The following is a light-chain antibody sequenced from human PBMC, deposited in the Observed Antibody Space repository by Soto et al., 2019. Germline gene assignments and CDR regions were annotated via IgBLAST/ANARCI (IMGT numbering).Light chain of an antibody. Sequence: DIGLTQSPGTLSLSPVERATLSCRASQSVSSSYLAWYQHKPVQAPRLLIYGASSRATGIPDRFSGSGSGTDFTLTISRLEPEDFAVYYCQKYGRSLTFGGGTKVDIK. CDR3: QKYGRSLT. J-gene: IGKJ4*01. CDR2: GAS. V-gene: IGKV3-20*01. CDR1: QSVSSSY.